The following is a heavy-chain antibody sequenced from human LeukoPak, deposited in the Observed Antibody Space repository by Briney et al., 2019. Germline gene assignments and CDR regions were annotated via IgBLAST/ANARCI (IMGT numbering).Heavy chain of an antibody. Sequence: SETLSLTCSVSCGSISSYYWSWFRQPAGKGLEWIGRIYITWSTNYNPSLKSRVTMSADTSKSQFSLRLSSVTATDTAVYYCVRSGGDFWSGSFGYLDYWGQGTLVTVSS. CDR2: IYITWST. CDR1: CGSISSYY. V-gene: IGHV4-4*07. J-gene: IGHJ4*02. D-gene: IGHD3-3*01. CDR3: VRSGGDFWSGSFGYLDY.